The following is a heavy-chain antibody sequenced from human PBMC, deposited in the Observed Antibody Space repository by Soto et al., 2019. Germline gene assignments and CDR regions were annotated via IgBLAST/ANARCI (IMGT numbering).Heavy chain of an antibody. Sequence: EVQLVGSGGGLVQPGGSLRLSCAASGFTFTDHYMVWVRQAPGKGLEWVARTRNKANSYSTEYAASVKGRFTISRDDSKNSLYLQMDRLKTEDTAVYSCTRSDSSGYLEYWGQGTLVTVSS. V-gene: IGHV3-72*01. CDR2: TRNKANSYST. CDR1: GFTFTDHY. J-gene: IGHJ4*02. CDR3: TRSDSSGYLEY. D-gene: IGHD3-22*01.